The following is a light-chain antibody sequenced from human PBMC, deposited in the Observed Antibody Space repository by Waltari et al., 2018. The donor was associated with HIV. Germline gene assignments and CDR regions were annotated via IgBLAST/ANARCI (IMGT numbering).Light chain of an antibody. V-gene: IGLV6-57*01. CDR1: SGSIAGKY. J-gene: IGLJ3*02. CDR3: QSYDSNKNWV. Sequence: NFMLTQPHSVSESPGKTVTISCTRSSGSIAGKYVQWFQRRPGSSPTTVIYESDFRPSGVPARFSGSIDRSSNSASLTISGLKTEDEADYYCQSYDSNKNWVFGGGTKLTVL. CDR2: ESD.